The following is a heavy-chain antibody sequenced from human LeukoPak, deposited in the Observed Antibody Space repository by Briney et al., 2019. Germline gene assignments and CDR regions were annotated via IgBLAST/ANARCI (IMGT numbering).Heavy chain of an antibody. CDR3: ARDRWNFAY. J-gene: IGHJ4*02. V-gene: IGHV3-74*01. Sequence: GGSLRLSCAASGFTFSDYWMHWVRQAPGKGLVWVSRINSDWTSISYADSVKGRFTISRDNAKNTLYLQMNSLRADDTAVYYCARDRWNFAYWGQGTLVTVSS. CDR1: GFTFSDYW. CDR2: INSDWTSI. D-gene: IGHD4-23*01.